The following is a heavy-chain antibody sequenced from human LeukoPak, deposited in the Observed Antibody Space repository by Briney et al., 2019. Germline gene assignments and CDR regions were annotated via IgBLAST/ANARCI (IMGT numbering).Heavy chain of an antibody. J-gene: IGHJ4*02. Sequence: SSETLSLTCAVSGGSISSSNWWSWIRQPPGKGLEWIGEINHSGSTNYNPSLKSRVTISVDTSKNQFSLKLSSVTAADTAVYYCARGHRLKYYFDYWGQGTLVTVSS. D-gene: IGHD6-19*01. CDR1: GGSISSSNW. CDR2: INHSGST. CDR3: ARGHRLKYYFDY. V-gene: IGHV4-4*02.